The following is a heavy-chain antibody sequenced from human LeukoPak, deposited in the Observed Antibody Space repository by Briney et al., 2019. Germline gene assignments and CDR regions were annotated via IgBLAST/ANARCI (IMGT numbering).Heavy chain of an antibody. J-gene: IGHJ2*01. V-gene: IGHV4-39*07. Sequence: PSETLSLTCTLSTRSITISYSMTSSSYYWGWIRQPPGKGLGWIGNTHYSGSTYYNPSLKGRVTITGDTSNNQSSLKLTSVTAADTAEYYCARAGGGIGENYGYFFLWGRGTPVSVSS. CDR2: THYSGST. CDR3: ARAGGGIGENYGYFFL. CDR1: TRSITISYSMTSSSYY. D-gene: IGHD3-16*01.